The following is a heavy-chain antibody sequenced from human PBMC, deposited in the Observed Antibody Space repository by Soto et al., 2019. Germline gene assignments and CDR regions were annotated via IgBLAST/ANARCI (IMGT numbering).Heavy chain of an antibody. Sequence: QVHLVQSGAEVKKPGASVKVSCKGSGYAFTTYGITWVRQAPGPGLEWMGWISAHNGNTNYAQKLQGRVTVPRDTSTRTAYMELRSLRSDDTAVYYCARGRYGDYWGQGALVTVSS. CDR3: ARGRYGDY. J-gene: IGHJ4*02. CDR2: ISAHNGNT. CDR1: GYAFTTYG. D-gene: IGHD1-1*01. V-gene: IGHV1-18*01.